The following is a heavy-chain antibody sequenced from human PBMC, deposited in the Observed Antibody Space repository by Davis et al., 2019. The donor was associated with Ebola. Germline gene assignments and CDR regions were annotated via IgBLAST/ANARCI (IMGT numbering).Heavy chain of an antibody. V-gene: IGHV3-21*01. CDR3: ARVPYYYYGMDV. Sequence: GGSLRLSCAASGFTFSSYGMHWVRQAPGKGLEWVSSISSSSSYIYYADSVKGRFTISRDNAKNSLYLQMNSLRAEDTAVYYCARVPYYYYGMDVWGQGTTVTVSS. CDR2: ISSSSSYI. CDR1: GFTFSSYG. J-gene: IGHJ6*02.